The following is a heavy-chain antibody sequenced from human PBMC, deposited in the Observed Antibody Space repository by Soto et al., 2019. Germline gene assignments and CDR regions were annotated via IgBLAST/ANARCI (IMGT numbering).Heavy chain of an antibody. Sequence: QVQLSQFGAEVKKPGASVKVSCKASGYSFTNFHIHWVRQAPGQGLEWMGMIDPSGGITRDAQRLQGRITMTRDASTSTVYRELRSLSSGDTAVYYCARDVIGQDNYETIGYYFDHWGQGTLVTVSS. D-gene: IGHD3-22*01. CDR3: ARDVIGQDNYETIGYYFDH. J-gene: IGHJ4*02. V-gene: IGHV1-46*01. CDR1: GYSFTNFH. CDR2: IDPSGGIT.